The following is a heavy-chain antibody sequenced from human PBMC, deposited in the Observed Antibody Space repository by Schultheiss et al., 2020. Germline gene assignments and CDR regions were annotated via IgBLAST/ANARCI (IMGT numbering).Heavy chain of an antibody. D-gene: IGHD3-3*01. CDR3: ARGVGALYYDFWSGYYRGLDY. CDR1: GDTFSSYA. CDR2: MNPNSGNT. V-gene: IGHV1-8*02. J-gene: IGHJ4*02. Sequence: ASVKVSCKASGDTFSSYAISWVRQAPGQGLEWMGWMNPNSGNTGYAQKFQGRVTMTRNTSISTAYMELSSLRSEDTAVYYCARGVGALYYDFWSGYYRGLDYWGQGTLVTVSS.